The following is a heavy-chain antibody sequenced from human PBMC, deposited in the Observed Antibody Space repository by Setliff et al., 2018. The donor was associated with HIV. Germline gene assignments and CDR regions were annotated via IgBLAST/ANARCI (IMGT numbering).Heavy chain of an antibody. V-gene: IGHV1-2*02. J-gene: IGHJ3*01. CDR1: GYTFTGYH. CDR3: VRPRVFDSFDV. Sequence: ASVKVSCKASGYTFTGYHMHWVRQAPGQGLEWMGWINPNSGATNYAQKFQGRVTMSLDTSTSTVYLELKALTSDDTAVYYCVRPRVFDSFDVWGPGTMVTVSS. CDR2: INPNSGAT.